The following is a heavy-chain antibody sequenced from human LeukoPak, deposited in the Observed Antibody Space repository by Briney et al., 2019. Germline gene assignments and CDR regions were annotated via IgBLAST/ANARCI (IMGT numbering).Heavy chain of an antibody. Sequence: ASVKVSCKASGYTFIGYCLHWVRQAPGQGLEWMGWINPNSGGINYVQKFQGRVTMTRDTSSSTAYMELNGLGSDHTAVYYCARVVVVSVGTTKILDSWGQGTLVTVSS. CDR3: ARVVVVSVGTTKILDS. CDR2: INPNSGGI. CDR1: GYTFIGYC. J-gene: IGHJ4*02. D-gene: IGHD2-2*01. V-gene: IGHV1-2*02.